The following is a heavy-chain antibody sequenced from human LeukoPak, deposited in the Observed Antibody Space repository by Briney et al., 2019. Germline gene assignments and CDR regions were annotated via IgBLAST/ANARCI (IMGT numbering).Heavy chain of an antibody. D-gene: IGHD4-23*01. J-gene: IGHJ4*02. CDR2: IKQDGSEN. CDR3: ARDLRTPSDTNIAIDY. CDR1: GFTFSNYW. Sequence: GGSLRLSCAASGFTFSNYWMHWVRQAPGKGLEWVANIKQDGSENYYVDSVKGRFTISRDNAKNSLYLQMNSLRAEDTAVYYCARDLRTPSDTNIAIDYWGQGTLVTVSS. V-gene: IGHV3-7*01.